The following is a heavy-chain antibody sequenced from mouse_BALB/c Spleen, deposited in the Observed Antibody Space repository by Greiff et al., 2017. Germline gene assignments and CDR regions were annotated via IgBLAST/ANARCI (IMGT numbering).Heavy chain of an antibody. J-gene: IGHJ2*01. CDR1: GYTFTSYY. CDR3: ARSGTTVVYFDD. D-gene: IGHD1-1*01. V-gene: IGHV1S56*01. CDR2: IYPGNVNT. Sequence: QFQLQQSGPELVKPGASVRISCKASGYTFTSYYIHWVKQRPGQGLEWIGWIYPGNVNTKYNEKFKGKATLTADKSSSTAYMQLSSLTSEDSAVYFCARSGTTVVYFDDWGQGTTLTVSS.